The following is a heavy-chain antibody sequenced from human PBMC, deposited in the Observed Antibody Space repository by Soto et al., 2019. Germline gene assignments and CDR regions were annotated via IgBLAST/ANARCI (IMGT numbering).Heavy chain of an antibody. J-gene: IGHJ6*02. V-gene: IGHV3-33*01. CDR2: IWYDGSNK. CDR1: GLTFSSYG. D-gene: IGHD2-2*01. Sequence: GGSLRLSCAASGLTFSSYGMHWVRQAPGKGLEWVAVIWYDGSNKYYADSVKGRFTISRDNSKNTLYLQMNSLRAEDTAVYYCARDLIVLVPAAMRGGGYYGMDVWGQGTTVTVSS. CDR3: ARDLIVLVPAAMRGGGYYGMDV.